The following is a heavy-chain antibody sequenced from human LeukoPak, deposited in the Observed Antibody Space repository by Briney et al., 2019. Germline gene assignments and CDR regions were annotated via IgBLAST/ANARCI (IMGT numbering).Heavy chain of an antibody. CDR2: ISGSGGST. D-gene: IGHD1-26*01. J-gene: IGHJ3*02. Sequence: GGSLRLSCAASGFTFSSYVMNWVRQAPGKGLEWVSAISGSGGSTYYANSVKGRFTISRDNSKNTLYLQMNSLRAEDTAVYYCAKDRIRAGWEDAFDIWGQGTMVTVSS. V-gene: IGHV3-23*01. CDR1: GFTFSSYV. CDR3: AKDRIRAGWEDAFDI.